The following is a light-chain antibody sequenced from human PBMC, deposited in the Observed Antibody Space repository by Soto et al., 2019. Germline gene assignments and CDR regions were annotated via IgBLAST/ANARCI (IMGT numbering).Light chain of an antibody. CDR3: AAWDDSLNGVV. CDR2: YDD. J-gene: IGLJ3*02. V-gene: IGLV1-36*01. Sequence: QSVLSQPPSVSEAPRQTVTISCSGSSSNIGNNAVNWYQQLPGEAPKLLIYYDDLLPSGVSDRFSGSKSGTSASLAISGFRSEDEADYYCAAWDDSLNGVVFGGGTKLTVL. CDR1: SSNIGNNA.